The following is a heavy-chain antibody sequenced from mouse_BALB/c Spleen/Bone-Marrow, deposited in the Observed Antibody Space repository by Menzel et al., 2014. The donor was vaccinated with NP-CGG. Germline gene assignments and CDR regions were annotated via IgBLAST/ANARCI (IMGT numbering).Heavy chain of an antibody. CDR2: IDPANGNT. Sequence: EVQLQQSGAELVKPGASVKLSCTASGFNIKDTYLHWVKQRPEQGLEWIGRIDPANGNTKYDPKFQGKATITADTSSNTAYLQLSSLTSEDTAVYYCARYGNYCYAMDYWGQGTSVTVSS. CDR1: GFNIKDTY. CDR3: ARYGNYCYAMDY. J-gene: IGHJ4*01. V-gene: IGHV14-3*02. D-gene: IGHD2-1*01.